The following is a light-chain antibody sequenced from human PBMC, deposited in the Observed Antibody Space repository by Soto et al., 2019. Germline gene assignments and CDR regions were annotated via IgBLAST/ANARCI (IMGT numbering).Light chain of an antibody. CDR2: AAS. V-gene: IGKV3-15*01. Sequence: EIVMTQSPATLSVSPEERATLSCRASQSVSSNLAWYQQKPGQAPRLLIYAASTRATGIPARFSGSGSGTEFTLTISSLQSEDFAVYYCRHYNNWPPWTFGQGTKV. CDR3: RHYNNWPPWT. CDR1: QSVSSN. J-gene: IGKJ1*01.